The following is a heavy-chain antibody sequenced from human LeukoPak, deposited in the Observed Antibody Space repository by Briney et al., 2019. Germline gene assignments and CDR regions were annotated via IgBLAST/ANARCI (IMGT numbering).Heavy chain of an antibody. D-gene: IGHD6-19*01. CDR2: IFYSGDT. V-gene: IGHV4-39*01. CDR1: GGSISTSSYY. CDR3: ARHPYSSGWYANFDR. Sequence: SETLSLTCTVSGGSISTSSYYWGWIRQPPGKGLEWIGSIFYSGDTHYNPSLKSRVTISVDTSKTRFSLNLSSVTAADTAVYYCARHPYSSGWYANFDRWGQGTLVTASS. J-gene: IGHJ4*02.